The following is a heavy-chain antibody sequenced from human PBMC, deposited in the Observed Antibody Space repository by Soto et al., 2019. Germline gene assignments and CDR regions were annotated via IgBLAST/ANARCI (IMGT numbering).Heavy chain of an antibody. Sequence: ETLSLTCTVSGGSISSYYWSWIRQPPGKGLEWIGYIYYSGSTNYNPSLKGRVTISVDTSKNQFSLKLSSVTAADTAVYYCARDTLYSSGWYGSDYYGMDVWGQGTTVTVSS. D-gene: IGHD6-19*01. CDR2: IYYSGST. J-gene: IGHJ6*02. CDR1: GGSISSYY. V-gene: IGHV4-59*01. CDR3: ARDTLYSSGWYGSDYYGMDV.